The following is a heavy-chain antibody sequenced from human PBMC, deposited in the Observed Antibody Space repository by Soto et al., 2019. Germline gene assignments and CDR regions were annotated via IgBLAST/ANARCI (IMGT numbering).Heavy chain of an antibody. V-gene: IGHV3-74*01. CDR1: GFTFSGSW. J-gene: IGHJ4*02. CDR2: VTGDGSGA. CDR3: ARVAVVTRGIDS. Sequence: VGSLRLSCVASGFTFSGSWMHWVRQAPGKGLVWVSRVTGDGSGANYADSVQGRFIISRDNAKNTVYLHMNSLRADDTAVYYCARVAVVTRGIDSWGQGILVTVSS. D-gene: IGHD6-19*01.